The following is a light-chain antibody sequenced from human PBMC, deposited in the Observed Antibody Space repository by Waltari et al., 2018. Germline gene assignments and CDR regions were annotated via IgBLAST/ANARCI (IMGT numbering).Light chain of an antibody. CDR2: GAS. Sequence: YLAGYQQKPGQAPRLLIYGASSRAAGIPERFSGSGSGTAFTLTISRLEPEDCAMYYCQQYGSSILYTFGQGTKLEIK. CDR3: QQYGSSILYT. J-gene: IGKJ2*01. V-gene: IGKV3-20*01. CDR1: Y.